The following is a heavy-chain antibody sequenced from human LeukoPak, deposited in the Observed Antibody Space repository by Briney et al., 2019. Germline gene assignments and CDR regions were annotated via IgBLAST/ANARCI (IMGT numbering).Heavy chain of an antibody. CDR2: IWYDGSNK. J-gene: IGHJ4*02. CDR1: GFTFSSYA. D-gene: IGHD3-10*01. CDR3: AREWFGESRTFDY. Sequence: GGSLRLSCAASGFTFSSYAMSWVRQAPGKGLEWVAVIWYDGSNKYYADSVKGRFTISRDNSKNTLYLQMNSLRAEDTAVYYCAREWFGESRTFDYWGQGTLVTVSS. V-gene: IGHV3-33*08.